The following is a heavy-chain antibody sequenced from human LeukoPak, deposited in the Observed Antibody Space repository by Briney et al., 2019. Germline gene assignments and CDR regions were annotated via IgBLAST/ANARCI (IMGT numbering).Heavy chain of an antibody. V-gene: IGHV1-18*04. CDR2: ISAYNGNT. Sequence: EASVKVSCKASGYSFASYGIAWVRQAPGQGLEWMGWISAYNGNTDYAQKLQGRVTMTTDTSTNTAYMELRSLRSDDTAVYYCARDGYYDYWGQGTLATVSS. CDR1: GYSFASYG. J-gene: IGHJ4*02. CDR3: ARDGYYDY.